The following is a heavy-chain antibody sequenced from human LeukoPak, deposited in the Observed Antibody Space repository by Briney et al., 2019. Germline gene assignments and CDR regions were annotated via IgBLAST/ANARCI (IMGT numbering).Heavy chain of an antibody. D-gene: IGHD3-22*01. J-gene: IGHJ4*02. CDR1: GFTFSTSW. CDR2: INSDGKST. V-gene: IGHV3-74*01. Sequence: LRLSCAASGFTFSTSWMHWVRHAPGKGVVWVSRINSDGKSTNYADSVKGRFTISREKAKNTLYLQMNSLRTDDTAVYYCVRDMGYYDKVWGQGTLVTVSS. CDR3: VRDMGYYDKV.